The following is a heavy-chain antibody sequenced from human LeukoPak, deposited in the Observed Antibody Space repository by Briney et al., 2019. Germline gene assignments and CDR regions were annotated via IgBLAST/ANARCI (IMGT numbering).Heavy chain of an antibody. D-gene: IGHD6-6*01. J-gene: IGHJ4*02. Sequence: ASVKVSCKASGGTFSSYAISWVRQAPGQGLEWMGRIIPIFGTANCAQKFQGRVTITTHESTSTAYMELSSLRSEDTAVYYCARANLDSSSSPADYWGQGTLVTASS. V-gene: IGHV1-69*05. CDR2: IIPIFGTA. CDR1: GGTFSSYA. CDR3: ARANLDSSSSPADY.